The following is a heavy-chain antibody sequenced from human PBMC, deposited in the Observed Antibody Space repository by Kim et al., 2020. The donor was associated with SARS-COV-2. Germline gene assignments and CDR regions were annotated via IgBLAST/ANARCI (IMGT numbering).Heavy chain of an antibody. D-gene: IGHD3-3*01. CDR1: GCSISSSSYY. Sequence: SETLSLTCTVSGCSISSSSYYWGWIRQPPGKGLEWIGSIYYSGSTYYNPSLKSRVIISVDTSKNQFSLKMSSVTAADTAVYYCASLPWSYSYYYRIDVWG. CDR3: ASLPWSYSYYYRIDV. V-gene: IGHV4-39*01. J-gene: IGHJ6*01. CDR2: IYYSGST.